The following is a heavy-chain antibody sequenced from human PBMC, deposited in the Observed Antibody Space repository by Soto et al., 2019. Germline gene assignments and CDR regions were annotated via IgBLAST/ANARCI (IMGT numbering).Heavy chain of an antibody. V-gene: IGHV1-18*01. Sequence: QVQLVQSGAEVKKPGASVKGSCKASGYTFTSYGISWVRQAPGQGLEWRRWISASNGNTNYAPKSHGTVTLTSDTSTSTASGEPGSLRSDDPAVYYCARDCPVQPATPTIWFDPRSQGTLFTASA. CDR3: ARDCPVQPATPTIWFDP. D-gene: IGHD2-2*02. CDR2: ISASNGNT. J-gene: IGHJ5*02. CDR1: GYTFTSYG.